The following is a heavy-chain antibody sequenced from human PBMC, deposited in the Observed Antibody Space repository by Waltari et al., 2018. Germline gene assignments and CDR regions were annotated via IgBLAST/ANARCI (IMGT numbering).Heavy chain of an antibody. CDR1: GGSFSGYY. Sequence: QVQLQQWGAGLLKPSETLSLTCAVYGGSFSGYYWSWIRQPPGKGLEWIGELNHSGSTNYNPSLKSRVTISVDTSKNQFSLKLSSVTAADTAVYYCARGGGKGITMVRGVIIKTYYYYGMDVWGQGTTVTVSS. D-gene: IGHD3-10*01. J-gene: IGHJ6*02. CDR3: ARGGGKGITMVRGVIIKTYYYYGMDV. CDR2: LNHSGST. V-gene: IGHV4-34*01.